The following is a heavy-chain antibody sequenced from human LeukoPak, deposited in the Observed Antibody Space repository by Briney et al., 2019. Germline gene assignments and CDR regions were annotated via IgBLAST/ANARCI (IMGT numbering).Heavy chain of an antibody. V-gene: IGHV4-39*07. CDR2: IYYSGST. J-gene: IGHJ3*02. Sequence: PSETLSLTCTLSGGSISSSSYYWGWLRQPPGKGREWIGSIYYSGSTYYNPSLKSRVTISVDTSKNQFSLKLSSVTAADTAVYYCARDLGRGSYDDAFDIWGRGTMVTVSS. CDR3: ARDLGRGSYDDAFDI. D-gene: IGHD3-16*01. CDR1: GGSISSSSYY.